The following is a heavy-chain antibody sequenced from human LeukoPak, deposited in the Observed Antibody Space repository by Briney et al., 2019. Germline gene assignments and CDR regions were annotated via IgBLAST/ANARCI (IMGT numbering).Heavy chain of an antibody. CDR1: GYTFTGYY. CDR3: ARGILQDNFWSGYWLGY. J-gene: IGHJ4*02. V-gene: IGHV1-2*02. D-gene: IGHD3-3*01. Sequence: ASVKVSCKASGYTFTGYYMHWVRQAPGQGLEWMGWINPNSGGTNYAQKFQGRVTMTRDTSISTAYMELSRLRSDDTAVYYCARGILQDNFWSGYWLGYWGQGTLVTVSS. CDR2: INPNSGGT.